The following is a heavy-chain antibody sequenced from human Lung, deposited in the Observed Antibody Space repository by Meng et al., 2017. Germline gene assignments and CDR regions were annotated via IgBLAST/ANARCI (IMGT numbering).Heavy chain of an antibody. Sequence: QVQLQQSGPGLVKPSQTLSPTCAISGDSFSANSASWNWIRQSPSRGPEWLGRTYYRSKWYNDYAVSVKSRIIITPDTSKNQFSLQLNSVTPEDTAVYFCASGYGLPSWGQGTLVTVSS. CDR1: GDSFSANSAS. V-gene: IGHV6-1*01. CDR2: TYYRSKWYN. J-gene: IGHJ5*02. CDR3: ASGYGLPS. D-gene: IGHD5-18*01.